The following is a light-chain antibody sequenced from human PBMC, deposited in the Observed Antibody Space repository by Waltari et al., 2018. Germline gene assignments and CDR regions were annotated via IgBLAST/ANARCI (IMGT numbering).Light chain of an antibody. CDR2: DAS. Sequence: EIVLTQSPATLSLSPGERATLSCRASQSVSSYLACFQQKPRQAPRLLIYDASNRATGIPARFSGSGSGTDFTLTISSLEPEDFAVYYCQQRTNWPLTFGGGTKVEIK. J-gene: IGKJ4*01. V-gene: IGKV3-11*01. CDR1: QSVSSY. CDR3: QQRTNWPLT.